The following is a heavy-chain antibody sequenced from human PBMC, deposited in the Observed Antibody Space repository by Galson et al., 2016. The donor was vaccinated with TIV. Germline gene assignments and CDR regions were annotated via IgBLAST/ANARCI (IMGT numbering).Heavy chain of an antibody. CDR1: GFIFSDYA. CDR2: IRGNGRET. J-gene: IGHJ3*01. D-gene: IGHD2/OR15-2a*01. CDR3: AKDSFYDSEAFDA. Sequence: SLRLSCAASGFIFSDYALSWVRQAPGKGLEWVSGIRGNGRETYYVDSVKGRFTISRDNSKNMPYLQMSSLRAEDTALYYCAKDSFYDSEAFDAWGQGTMVTVSS. V-gene: IGHV3-23*01.